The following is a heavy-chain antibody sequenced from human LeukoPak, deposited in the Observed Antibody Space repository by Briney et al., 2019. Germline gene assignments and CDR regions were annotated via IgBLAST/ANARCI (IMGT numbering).Heavy chain of an antibody. D-gene: IGHD3-10*01. CDR2: ISGSGDNT. CDR1: EFTFSSYW. CDR3: AKASVWTMVRVVSYFDE. Sequence: PGGSLRLSCAASEFTFSSYWMSWVRQAPGKGLEWVSGISGSGDNTWYADSVKGRFTISRDNSKKTLYLQMHSLRAEDTAVYYCAKASVWTMVRVVSYFDEWGQGIQVTVSS. J-gene: IGHJ4*02. V-gene: IGHV3-23*01.